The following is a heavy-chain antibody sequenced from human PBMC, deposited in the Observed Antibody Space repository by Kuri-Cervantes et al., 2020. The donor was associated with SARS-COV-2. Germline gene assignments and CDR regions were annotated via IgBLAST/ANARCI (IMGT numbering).Heavy chain of an antibody. Sequence: SGPTLVNPTPTLTLTCTFSGFSFSTSGVGVGWIRQPPGKALEWLALIYWDDDKRYGPSLKSRLTITKDTSKNQVVLTMTNMDPVDTATYYCSRAVDTAMVTADVFDIWGQGTMVTVSS. CDR2: IYWDDDK. CDR1: GFSFSTSGVG. V-gene: IGHV2-5*05. D-gene: IGHD5-18*01. CDR3: SRAVDTAMVTADVFDI. J-gene: IGHJ3*02.